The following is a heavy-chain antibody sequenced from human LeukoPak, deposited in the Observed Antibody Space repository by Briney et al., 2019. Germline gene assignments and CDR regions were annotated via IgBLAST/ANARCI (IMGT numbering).Heavy chain of an antibody. CDR2: ITSSGAAT. D-gene: IGHD3-22*01. V-gene: IGHV3-23*01. Sequence: VGSLRLSCAASGFTFSSYAMSWVRQAPGKGLEWVSSITSSGAATYYADSVKGQFTISRDNSDNTLYLQMNSLRAEDTAVYYCAKDRPNYYGSNGHYYKLNGDCWGQGTLVTVSS. J-gene: IGHJ4*02. CDR3: AKDRPNYYGSNGHYYKLNGDC. CDR1: GFTFSSYA.